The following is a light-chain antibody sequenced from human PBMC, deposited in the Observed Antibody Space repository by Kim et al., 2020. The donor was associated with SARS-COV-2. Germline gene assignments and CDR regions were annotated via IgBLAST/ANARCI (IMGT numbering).Light chain of an antibody. V-gene: IGLV1-51*01. CDR3: GTWDSSLSAGRV. CDR2: DNN. Sequence: KVTISCSGSSSNIGNNYVSWYQQLPGTAPKLLIYDNNKRPSGIPDRFSGSKSGTSATLGITGLQTGDEADYYCGTWDSSLSAGRVFGGGTQLTV. CDR1: SSNIGNNY. J-gene: IGLJ2*01.